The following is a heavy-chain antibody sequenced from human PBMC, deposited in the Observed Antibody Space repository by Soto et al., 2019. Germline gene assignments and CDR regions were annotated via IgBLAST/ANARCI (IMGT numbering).Heavy chain of an antibody. CDR3: AKSRRGLDAFDN. CDR1: GFTFSSYV. V-gene: IGHV3-23*01. Sequence: EVQLLESGGGLVQPGGSLRLSCAASGFTFSSYVMSWVRQAPGKGLEWVSAISGSGGSTYYADSVKGRFTISRDNSKNTLYLQMNSLRAEDTAVYYCAKSRRGLDAFDNWGQGTMVTVSS. J-gene: IGHJ3*02. D-gene: IGHD3-16*01. CDR2: ISGSGGST.